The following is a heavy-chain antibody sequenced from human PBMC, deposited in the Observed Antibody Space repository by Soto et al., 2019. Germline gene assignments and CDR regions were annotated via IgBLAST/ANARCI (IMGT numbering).Heavy chain of an antibody. CDR1: GGSFSGYY. CDR3: ARTCSSTSCPYYYGMDV. CDR2: INHSGGT. D-gene: IGHD2-2*01. V-gene: IGHV4-34*01. Sequence: TSETLSLTCAVYGGSFSGYYWNWIRQPPGKGLEWIGEINHSGGTNYNPSLKSRVTISVDTSKNQFSLKLSSVTAADTAVYYCARTCSSTSCPYYYGMDVWGQGTTVT. J-gene: IGHJ6*02.